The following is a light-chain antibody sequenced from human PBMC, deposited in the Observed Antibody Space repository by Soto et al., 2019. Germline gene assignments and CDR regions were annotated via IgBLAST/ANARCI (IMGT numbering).Light chain of an antibody. V-gene: IGKV3-15*01. J-gene: IGKJ1*01. Sequence: EIVLTQSPAILSVSPGERATLSCRASQSISRSLAWYQQKPGQVPRLLIYDASTRATGIPARFSGSGSGTEFTLTISSLQSEDFAFYYCQQFHYWWTFGQGTKVDIK. CDR2: DAS. CDR3: QQFHYWWT. CDR1: QSISRS.